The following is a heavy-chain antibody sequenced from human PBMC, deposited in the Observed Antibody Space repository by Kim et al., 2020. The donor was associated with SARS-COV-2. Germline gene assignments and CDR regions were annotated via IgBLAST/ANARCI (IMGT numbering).Heavy chain of an antibody. D-gene: IGHD2-15*01. J-gene: IGHJ2*01. CDR2: IIPIFGTA. CDR3: ARVGSLGYCSGGSCYPERYFDL. V-gene: IGHV1-69*13. Sequence: SVKVSCKASGGTFSSYAISWVRQAPGQGLEWMGGIIPIFGTANYAQKFQGRVTITADESTSTAYMELSSLRSEDTAVYYCARVGSLGYCSGGSCYPERYFDLWGRGTLVTVSS. CDR1: GGTFSSYA.